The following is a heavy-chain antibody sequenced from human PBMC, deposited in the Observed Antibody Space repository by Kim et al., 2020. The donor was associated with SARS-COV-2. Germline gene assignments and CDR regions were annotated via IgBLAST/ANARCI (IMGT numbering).Heavy chain of an antibody. CDR2: N. CDR3: ARVAQDGYLEC. J-gene: IGHJ4*02. Sequence: NNYTPSLKSRVTISVDRSKNQFALKLTSVTGADTAVYYCARVAQDGYLECWGRGNLVTVSS. D-gene: IGHD2-15*01. V-gene: IGHV4-34*01.